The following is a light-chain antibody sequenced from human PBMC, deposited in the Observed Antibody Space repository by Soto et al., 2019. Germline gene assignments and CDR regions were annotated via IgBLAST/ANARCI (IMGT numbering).Light chain of an antibody. CDR2: AAS. Sequence: DVQMTQSPSTLSGSVGDGVTITCRASQTISSWLAWYQQKPGKAPKLLIYAASSLQSGVPSRFSGSGSGTDFTLTISSLQSGDSAVYYCQQYNNRPRTFGPGTKVDIK. V-gene: IGKV1-5*01. CDR1: QTISSW. J-gene: IGKJ1*01. CDR3: QQYNNRPRT.